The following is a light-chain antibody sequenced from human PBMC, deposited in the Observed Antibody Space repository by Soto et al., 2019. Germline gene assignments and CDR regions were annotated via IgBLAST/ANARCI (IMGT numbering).Light chain of an antibody. J-gene: IGKJ2*01. CDR3: QQRSNWPAYT. V-gene: IGKV3-11*01. Sequence: EIVLTQSPATLYLSPGARATLSCRASQSVSSYLAWYQQKPGHAPRLLIYDASNRATGMPARFSGSGSGTDFTLTIGSLEPEDFAVYYCQQRSNWPAYTFGQGTKLEIK. CDR1: QSVSSY. CDR2: DAS.